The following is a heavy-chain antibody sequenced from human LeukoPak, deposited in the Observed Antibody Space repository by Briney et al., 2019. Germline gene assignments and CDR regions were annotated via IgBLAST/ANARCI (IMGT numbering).Heavy chain of an antibody. J-gene: IGHJ4*02. V-gene: IGHV4-59*01. CDR3: ATNSGYSYGLDY. D-gene: IGHD5-18*01. Sequence: SETLSLTCTVSGGSISSYYWSWIRQPPGRGLEWIGYIYYSGSTNYNPSLKSRVTISVDTSKNQFSLKLSSVTAADTAVYYCATNSGYSYGLDYWGQGTLVTVSS. CDR2: IYYSGST. CDR1: GGSISSYY.